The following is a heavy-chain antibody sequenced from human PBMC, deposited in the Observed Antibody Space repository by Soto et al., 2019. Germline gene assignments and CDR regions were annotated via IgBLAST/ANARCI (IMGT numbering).Heavy chain of an antibody. D-gene: IGHD4-17*01. CDR1: GGTFSRYA. J-gene: IGHJ6*02. Sequence: ASVKVSCKASGGTFSRYAISWVRRAPGQGLEWIGGFIPIYGTRNYAQKFQGRVTITADESTSTAYMELSSLRSEDTAVYYCARAERPYCDYDNYYYAMDVWDQGTSVTVSS. CDR2: FIPIYGTR. CDR3: ARAERPYCDYDNYYYAMDV. V-gene: IGHV1-69*13.